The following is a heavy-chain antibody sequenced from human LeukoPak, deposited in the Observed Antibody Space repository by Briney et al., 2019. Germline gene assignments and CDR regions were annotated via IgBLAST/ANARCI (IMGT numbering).Heavy chain of an antibody. CDR2: IQYDGSSI. CDR1: GLIFSNYG. J-gene: IGHJ4*02. CDR3: VEEAGAVAGRFDH. Sequence: GGSLRLSCAASGLIFSNYGMHWVRQAPGKGLEWVTFIQYDGSSIYYADSVKGRSTISRDNSKNTVYLQMNSLRPEDTAVYYCVEEAGAVAGRFDHWGQGTLVTVSS. D-gene: IGHD6-19*01. V-gene: IGHV3-30*02.